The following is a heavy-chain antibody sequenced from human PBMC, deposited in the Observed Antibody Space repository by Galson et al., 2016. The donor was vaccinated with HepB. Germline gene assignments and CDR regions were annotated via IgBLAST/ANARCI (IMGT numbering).Heavy chain of an antibody. CDR1: GGSLTGYY. CDR3: ARDPGDAYDSGGYFPGFDY. J-gene: IGHJ4*02. CDR2: INNSGST. Sequence: ETLSLTCTVYGGSLTGYYWSRIRQPPGKGLEWIGEINNSGSTNYNPSLKSRVTISVHTSRNHFSLKLSSVTAADTAVYYCARDPGDAYDSGGYFPGFDYWGQGSLVTVSS. V-gene: IGHV4-34*01. D-gene: IGHD3-22*01.